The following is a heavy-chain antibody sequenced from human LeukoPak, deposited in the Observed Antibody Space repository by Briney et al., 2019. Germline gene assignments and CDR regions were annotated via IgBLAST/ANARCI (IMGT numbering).Heavy chain of an antibody. CDR3: AKSVDTAMVTFDY. V-gene: IGHV3-33*06. D-gene: IGHD5-18*01. CDR1: GFTFSSYG. CDR2: IWYDGSNK. J-gene: IGHJ4*02. Sequence: GGSLRLSCAASGFTFSSYGMHWVRQAPGKGLEWVAVIWYDGSNKYYANSVKGRFTISRDNSKNTLYLQMNSLRAEDTAVYYCAKSVDTAMVTFDYWGQGTLVTVSS.